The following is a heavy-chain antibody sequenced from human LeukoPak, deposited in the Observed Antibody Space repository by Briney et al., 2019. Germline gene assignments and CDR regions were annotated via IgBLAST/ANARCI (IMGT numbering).Heavy chain of an antibody. V-gene: IGHV1-18*01. J-gene: IGHJ4*02. Sequence: ASVTVSCKASGYTFTSYGISWVRQAPGQGLEGMGWISTYNGNTNYAQKLQGRVTMTKDTSTNTAYMELRNLRSDDTAGYYWAREAVSGTRGDDYWGQGTLVTVSS. CDR3: AREAVSGTRGDDY. CDR2: ISTYNGNT. D-gene: IGHD6-19*01. CDR1: GYTFTSYG.